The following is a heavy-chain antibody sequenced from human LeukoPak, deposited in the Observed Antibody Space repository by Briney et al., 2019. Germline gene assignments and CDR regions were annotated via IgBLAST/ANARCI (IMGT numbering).Heavy chain of an antibody. CDR2: IYYSGST. V-gene: IGHV4-59*08. J-gene: IGHJ4*02. CDR1: GGSISSYY. CDR3: ARRRTYYYDSSGYAYFDY. D-gene: IGHD3-22*01. Sequence: SQTLSLTCTVSGGSISSYYWSWIRQPPGKGLEWIGYIYYSGSTNYNPSLKSRVTISVDTSKNQFSLKLSSVTAADTAVYYCARRRTYYYDSSGYAYFDYWGQGTLVTVSS.